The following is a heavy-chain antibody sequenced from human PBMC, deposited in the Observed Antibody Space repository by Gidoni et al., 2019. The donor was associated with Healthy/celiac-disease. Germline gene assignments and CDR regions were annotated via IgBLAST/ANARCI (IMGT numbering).Heavy chain of an antibody. Sequence: QVQLQESGPGLVKPSQTLYLTCPVYGGSISSGSYYWSWIRQPAGKGLEWIGRIYTSGSTNYNPSLKSRVTISVDTSKNQFSLKLSSVTAADTAVYYCARCGGDGFDYWGQGTLVTVSS. D-gene: IGHD2-21*02. CDR2: IYTSGST. CDR1: GGSISSGSYY. CDR3: ARCGGDGFDY. V-gene: IGHV4-61*02. J-gene: IGHJ4*02.